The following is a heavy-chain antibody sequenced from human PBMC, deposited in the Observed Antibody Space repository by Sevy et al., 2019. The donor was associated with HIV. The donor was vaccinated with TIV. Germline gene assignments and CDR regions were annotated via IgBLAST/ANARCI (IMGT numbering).Heavy chain of an antibody. CDR1: GFTFSSAW. Sequence: GGSLRLSCAASGFTFSSAWMSWVRQAPGKGLEWVDRIQSKTDGGTTDYAASVKGRFTISRDDSVNTLYLQMNSLTTDDTAVYYCTTDTSTGYFDWLLDFDYWGQGTLVTVSS. V-gene: IGHV3-15*01. CDR2: IQSKTDGGTT. D-gene: IGHD3-9*01. J-gene: IGHJ4*02. CDR3: TTDTSTGYFDWLLDFDY.